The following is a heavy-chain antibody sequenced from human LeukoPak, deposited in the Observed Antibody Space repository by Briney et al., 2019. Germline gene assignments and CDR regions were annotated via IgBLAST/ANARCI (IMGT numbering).Heavy chain of an antibody. J-gene: IGHJ4*02. V-gene: IGHV3-23*01. D-gene: IGHD3-22*01. CDR3: AKDADYYDSSGYYFDY. CDR2: INGSGGST. Sequence: GGSLRLSCAASGFTFSSYAMSWVRQAPGKGLEWVSAINGSGGSTYYADSVKGRFTISRDNSKNTLYLQMNSLRAEDTAVYYCAKDADYYDSSGYYFDYWGQGTLVTVSS. CDR1: GFTFSSYA.